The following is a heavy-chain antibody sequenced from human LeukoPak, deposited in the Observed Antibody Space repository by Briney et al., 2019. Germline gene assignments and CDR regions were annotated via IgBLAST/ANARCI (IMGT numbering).Heavy chain of an antibody. V-gene: IGHV3-23*01. CDR1: GFTFSNYA. D-gene: IGHD1-26*01. CDR2: ISGSGGGT. J-gene: IGHJ4*02. CDR3: AMGPRGTYFDY. Sequence: GGSLRLSCAASGFTFSNYAVSWVRQAPGKGLEWVSAISGSGGGTYYADSVKGRFTISGDNSKNTLYLQMNSLRAEDTAVYYCAMGPRGTYFDYWGQGTLVTVSS.